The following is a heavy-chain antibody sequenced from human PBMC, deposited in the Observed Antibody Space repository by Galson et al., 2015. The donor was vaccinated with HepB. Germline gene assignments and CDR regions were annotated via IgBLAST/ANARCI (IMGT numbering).Heavy chain of an antibody. CDR2: IYYSGST. V-gene: IGHV4-31*03. J-gene: IGHJ6*02. CDR3: ARGGYYESSGYYTFFYGMDV. CDR1: GGSISSGGYY. D-gene: IGHD3-22*01. Sequence: TLSLTCSVSGGSISSGGYYWTWIRQHPGKGLEWIGYIYYSGSTYYNPSLRSRLTISIGTSKNQFSLKLTSVTAADTAVYYCARGGYYESSGYYTFFYGMDVWGQGTTVTVSS.